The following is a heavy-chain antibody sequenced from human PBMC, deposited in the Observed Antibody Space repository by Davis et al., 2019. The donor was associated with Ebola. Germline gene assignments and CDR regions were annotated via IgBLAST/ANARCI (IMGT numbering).Heavy chain of an antibody. CDR3: ARDGVYNWNYVEDYGMDV. CDR2: INHSGST. D-gene: IGHD1-7*01. Sequence: PGGSLRLSCAVYGGSFSGYYWSWIRQPPGKGLEWIGEINHSGSTNYNPSLKSRVTISVDTSKNQFSLKLSSVTAADTAVYYCARDGVYNWNYVEDYGMDVWGQGTTVTVSS. J-gene: IGHJ6*02. CDR1: GGSFSGYY. V-gene: IGHV4-34*01.